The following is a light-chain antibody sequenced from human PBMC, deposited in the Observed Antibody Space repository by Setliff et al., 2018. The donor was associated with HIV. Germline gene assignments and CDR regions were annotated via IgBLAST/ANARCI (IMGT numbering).Light chain of an antibody. J-gene: IGLJ2*01. CDR3: SSYRSGTIL. Sequence: QSALAQSASVSGSPGQSITISCTGTSSDVGGYNYVSWYQQHTGKAPKLMIYAVSNRPSGVSNRFSGSKSGNTASLTISGLQAEDEADYYCSSYRSGTILFGGGTK. CDR2: AVS. CDR1: SSDVGGYNY. V-gene: IGLV2-14*01.